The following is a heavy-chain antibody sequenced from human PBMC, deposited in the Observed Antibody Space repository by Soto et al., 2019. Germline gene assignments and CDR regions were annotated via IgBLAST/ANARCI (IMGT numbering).Heavy chain of an antibody. CDR1: GGTFSSYT. V-gene: IGHV1-69*02. CDR3: AMTGIGQSYYYGMDV. CDR2: IIPILGIA. Sequence: QVQLVQSGAEVKKPGSSVKVSCKASGGTFSSYTISWVRQAPGQGLEWMGRIIPILGIANYAQKFQGRVTITADKSTSTAYMELSSLRSEDTAVYYCAMTGIGQSYYYGMDVWGQGTTVTVSS. D-gene: IGHD3-9*01. J-gene: IGHJ6*02.